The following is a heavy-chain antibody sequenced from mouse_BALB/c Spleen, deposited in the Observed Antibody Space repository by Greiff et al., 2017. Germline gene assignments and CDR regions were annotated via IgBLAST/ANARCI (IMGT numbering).Heavy chain of an antibody. CDR3: ARRGAVWAY. CDR1: GYTFSSYW. J-gene: IGHJ3*01. Sequence: QVQLQQSGAELMKPGASVKISCKATGYTFSSYWIEWVKQRPGHGLEWIGEILPGSGSTNYNEKFKGKATFTADTSSNTAYMQLSSLTSEDSAVYYCARRGAVWAYWGQGTLVTVSA. CDR2: ILPGSGST. V-gene: IGHV1-9*01. D-gene: IGHD3-3*01.